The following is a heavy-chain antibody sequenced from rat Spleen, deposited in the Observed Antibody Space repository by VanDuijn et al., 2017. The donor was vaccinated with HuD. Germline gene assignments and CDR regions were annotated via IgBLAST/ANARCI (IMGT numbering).Heavy chain of an antibody. J-gene: IGHJ2*01. CDR2: ISYGDSFGHSST. V-gene: IGHV5-29*01. Sequence: EVQLVESDGGLVQPGKSLKLSCAASGFTFSDYGMAWVRQAPTKGLEWVATISYGDSFGHSSTYYRDSVKGRFTISRDNTKSTLSLQMDSLRSEDTATYYCERRHYGYTDYFDYWGQGVMVPVSS. CDR3: ERRHYGYTDYFDY. D-gene: IGHD1-11*01. CDR1: GFTFSDYG.